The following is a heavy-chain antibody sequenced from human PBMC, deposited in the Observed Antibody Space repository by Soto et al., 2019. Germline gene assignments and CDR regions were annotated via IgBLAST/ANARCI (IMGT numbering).Heavy chain of an antibody. CDR2: VSGGSGVT. J-gene: IGHJ5*02. Sequence: EMQPLESGGGLVQPGGSLRLSCVVSGFSFSTYGVTWVRQAPGKGLEWVCGVSGGSGVTHYPDSVKGRFTISGDDSKNTVYLQMHSLRGEDTAGYYCTRWNGYGDLWGQGTLVTVSS. CDR3: TRWNGYGDL. D-gene: IGHD1-1*01. V-gene: IGHV3-23*01. CDR1: GFSFSTYG.